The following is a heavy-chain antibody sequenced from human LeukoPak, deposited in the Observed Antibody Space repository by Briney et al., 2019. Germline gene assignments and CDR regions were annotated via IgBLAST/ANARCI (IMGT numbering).Heavy chain of an antibody. CDR1: GYSFTAYY. D-gene: IGHD6-19*01. CDR2: MHPGSGHT. Sequence: ASVKVPCKASGYSFTAYYIHWVRQAPGQGLELMGWMHPGSGHTNYAQNFQGRVTWTRDTSINTAYMELSGLTSDDSAIYYCARLPTGVAGTVDFWGQGTLVTVSS. CDR3: ARLPTGVAGTVDF. V-gene: IGHV1-2*02. J-gene: IGHJ4*02.